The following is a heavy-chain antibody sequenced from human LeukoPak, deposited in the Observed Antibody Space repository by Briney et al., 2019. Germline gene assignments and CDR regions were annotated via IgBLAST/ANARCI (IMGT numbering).Heavy chain of an antibody. CDR1: GFSISRYW. CDR2: TPEDEHGT. D-gene: IGHD6-6*01. CDR3: ACLDTRSARPGEPSTY. Sequence: LSGGSLRLSCAASGFSISRYWMSWVRQAPGKGLEWVASTPEDEHGTFYVDSVQGRFTVSRDNAKKSLHLQMSSLRVEDTAVYFCACLDTRSARPGEPSTYWGQGTLVTVSS. V-gene: IGHV3-7*01. J-gene: IGHJ4*02.